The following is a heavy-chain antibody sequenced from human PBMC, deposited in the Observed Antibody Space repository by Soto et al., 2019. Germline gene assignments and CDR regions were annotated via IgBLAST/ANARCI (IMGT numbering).Heavy chain of an antibody. CDR2: IYYSGIT. CDR3: ARRSRVPAAVFDS. D-gene: IGHD2-2*01. J-gene: IGHJ4*02. V-gene: IGHV4-39*01. Sequence: LSLTCTVSGGSISTTSYFWGWMRQPPGKGLEWVGSIYYSGITYYNPSLKSRVTLSIDTSKNQFSLNLSSVTAADTAVYYCARRSRVPAAVFDSWGQGTLVTVSS. CDR1: GGSISTTSYF.